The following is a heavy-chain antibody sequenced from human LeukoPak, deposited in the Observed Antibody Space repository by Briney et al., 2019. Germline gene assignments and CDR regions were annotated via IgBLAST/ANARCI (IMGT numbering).Heavy chain of an antibody. CDR3: AKGSTMVRGPWSY. V-gene: IGHV3-23*01. CDR2: ISGSGGST. CDR1: GFTFSSYA. D-gene: IGHD3-10*01. J-gene: IGHJ4*02. Sequence: GGSLRLSCAASGFTFSSYAMSWVRQAPGKGLEWVSAISGSGGSTYYADSVKGRFTISRDNSKDTLYLQMNSLRAEDTAVYNCAKGSTMVRGPWSYWGQGTLVTVSS.